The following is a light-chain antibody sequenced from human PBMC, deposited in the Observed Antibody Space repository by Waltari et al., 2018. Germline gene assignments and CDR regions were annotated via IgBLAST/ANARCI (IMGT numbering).Light chain of an antibody. V-gene: IGKV3-20*01. Sequence: DIVLTHSPGTLSLSQGERATLSCRASQSVSGSYLAWYQHKPGQAPRLLIYGASSRATGIADRFSGSGSGTDFTLTISRLEPEDFAVYYCQQYGSSPYTFGQGTKLEIK. J-gene: IGKJ2*01. CDR1: QSVSGSY. CDR2: GAS. CDR3: QQYGSSPYT.